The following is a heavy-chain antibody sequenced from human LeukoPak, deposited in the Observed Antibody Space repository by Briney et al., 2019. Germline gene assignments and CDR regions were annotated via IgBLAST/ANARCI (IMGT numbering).Heavy chain of an antibody. CDR1: GYTFTSYY. CDR2: INPSGGST. D-gene: IGHD2-21*01. Sequence: ASVKVSCKASGYTFTSYYMHWARQAPGQGLEWMGIINPSGGSTTYAQMFQGRVTMTRDTSTRTVYMELSGLRSEDTAAYYCAREGEVIVTDNLFYWGQGTLVTVSS. J-gene: IGHJ4*02. CDR3: AREGEVIVTDNLFY. V-gene: IGHV1-46*01.